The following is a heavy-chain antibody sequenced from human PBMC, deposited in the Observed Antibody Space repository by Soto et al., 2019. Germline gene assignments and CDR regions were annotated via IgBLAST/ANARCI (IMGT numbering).Heavy chain of an antibody. CDR3: ARQGSILVPSPNNYFDP. V-gene: IGHV4-39*01. D-gene: IGHD2-2*01. CDR1: GGSISSSSYY. CDR2: IYYSGST. Sequence: LSLTCTVSGGSISSSSYYWGWIRQPPGKGLEWIGSIYYSGSTYYNPSLKSRVTISVDTSKNQFSLKLSSVTAADTAVYYCARQGSILVPSPNNYFDPWGQGTLVTVSS. J-gene: IGHJ5*02.